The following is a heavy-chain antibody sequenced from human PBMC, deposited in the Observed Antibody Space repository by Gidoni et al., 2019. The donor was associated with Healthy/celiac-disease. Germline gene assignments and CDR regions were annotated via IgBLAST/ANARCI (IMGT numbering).Heavy chain of an antibody. V-gene: IGHV3-23*01. Sequence: EVQLLESGGGLVQPGGSLRLPCAASGFTFSSYAMSWVRQAPGKGLEWVSAISGSGGSTYYADSVKGRFTISRDNSKNTLYLQMNSLRAEDTAVYYCAKGRLVATTRGYFDYWGQGTLVTVSS. CDR2: ISGSGGST. CDR3: AKGRLVATTRGYFDY. CDR1: GFTFSSYA. D-gene: IGHD5-12*01. J-gene: IGHJ4*02.